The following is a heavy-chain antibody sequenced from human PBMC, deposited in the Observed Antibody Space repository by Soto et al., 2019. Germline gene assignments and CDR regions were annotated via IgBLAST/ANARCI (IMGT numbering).Heavy chain of an antibody. V-gene: IGHV1-18*01. J-gene: IGHJ1*01. CDR1: GYIFTSYV. Sequence: QIQLVQSGAEVRQPGASVTVSCKASGYIFTSYVISWVRQDPGQGLEWMGWISTHNADTRYTQKVQGRVTMTADTSTSTAYLELRGLRSGDSAGYFCARAGWQQLTYWGQGTLVTVSS. CDR2: ISTHNADT. D-gene: IGHD2-15*01. CDR3: ARAGWQQLTY.